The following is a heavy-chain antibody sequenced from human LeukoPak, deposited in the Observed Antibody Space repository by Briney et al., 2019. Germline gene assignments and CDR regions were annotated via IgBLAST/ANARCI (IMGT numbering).Heavy chain of an antibody. D-gene: IGHD2-15*01. J-gene: IGHJ4*02. V-gene: IGHV1-2*02. CDR1: GGTFSSYS. CDR3: ARASSHTDY. CDR2: INPNSGGT. Sequence: ASVKVSCKASGGTFSSYSLSWVRQAPGQGLEWMGWINPNSGGTNYAQKFQGRVTMTRDTSISTAYMELSRLRSDDTAVYYCARASSHTDYWGQGTLVTVSS.